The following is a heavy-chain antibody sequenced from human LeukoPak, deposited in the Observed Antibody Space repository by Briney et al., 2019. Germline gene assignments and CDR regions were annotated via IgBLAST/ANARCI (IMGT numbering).Heavy chain of an antibody. CDR3: AREYYYDSSGYGPFDY. V-gene: IGHV3-30-3*01. CDR1: GFTFSSYA. Sequence: PGRSLRLSCAASGFTFSSYAMHWVRQAPGKGLEWVAAISYDGSNKYYADSVKGRFTISRDNSKNTLYLQMNSLRAEDTAVYYCAREYYYDSSGYGPFDYWGQGTLVTVSS. D-gene: IGHD3-22*01. J-gene: IGHJ4*02. CDR2: ISYDGSNK.